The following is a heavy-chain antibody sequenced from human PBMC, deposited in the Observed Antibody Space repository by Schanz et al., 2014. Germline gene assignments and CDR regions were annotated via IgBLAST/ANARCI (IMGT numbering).Heavy chain of an antibody. CDR2: IGGSGSDT. J-gene: IGHJ4*02. V-gene: IGHV3-53*01. Sequence: EVQLVESGGGLIQPGGSLRLSCAVSGFTVNTNYMSWVRQAPGKGLEWVSYIGGSGSDTYYADSVRGRFTISRDNSKNMLYLQMNSLRADDTAVYYCAKGQLLSYYFDYWGQGTLVTVSS. D-gene: IGHD2-21*01. CDR3: AKGQLLSYYFDY. CDR1: GFTVNTNY.